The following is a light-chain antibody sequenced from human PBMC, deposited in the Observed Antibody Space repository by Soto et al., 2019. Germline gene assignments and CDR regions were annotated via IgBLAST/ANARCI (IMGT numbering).Light chain of an antibody. CDR3: QQYGSSPPYT. CDR2: GAS. V-gene: IGKV3-20*01. CDR1: QSVSSSY. J-gene: IGKJ2*01. Sequence: EIVLTQSPGTLSLSPGERATLSCRASQSVSSSYLAWYQQKPGQAPRLLIYGASSRATGIPDRFSGSGSGTDFTRTIGRLEPEDFAVYYCQQYGSSPPYTFGQGTKLEIK.